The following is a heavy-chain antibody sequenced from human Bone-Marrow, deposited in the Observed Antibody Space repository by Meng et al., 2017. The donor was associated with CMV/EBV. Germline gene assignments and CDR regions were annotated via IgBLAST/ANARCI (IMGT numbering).Heavy chain of an antibody. D-gene: IGHD4-23*01. CDR2: INPNSGGT. CDR1: GYTFTSYY. CDR3: ARDPDYGGLPTMGLFDP. J-gene: IGHJ5*02. Sequence: ASVKVSCKASGYTFTSYYMHWVRQAPGQGLEWMGWINPNSGGTNYAQKFQGRVTMTRDTSISTAYMELSRLRSDDTAVYYCARDPDYGGLPTMGLFDPWGQGTLVTVSS. V-gene: IGHV1-2*02.